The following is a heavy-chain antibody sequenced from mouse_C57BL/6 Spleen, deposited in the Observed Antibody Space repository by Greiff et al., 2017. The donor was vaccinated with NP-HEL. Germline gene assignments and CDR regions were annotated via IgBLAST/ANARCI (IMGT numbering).Heavy chain of an antibody. D-gene: IGHD5-1-1*01. CDR1: GYTFTSYW. CDR2: INPSNGGT. J-gene: IGHJ4*01. CDR3: AREGDTNLYAMDY. Sequence: VQLQQPGTELVKPGASVKLSCKASGYTFTSYWMHWVKQRPGQGLEWIGNINPSNGGTNCNEKFKSKATLTVDKSSSTAYMQLSSLTSEDSAVYYCAREGDTNLYAMDYWGQGTSVTVSS. V-gene: IGHV1-53*01.